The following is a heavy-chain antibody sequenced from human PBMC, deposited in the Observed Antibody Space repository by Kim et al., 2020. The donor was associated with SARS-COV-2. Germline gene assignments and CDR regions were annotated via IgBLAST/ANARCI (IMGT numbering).Heavy chain of an antibody. CDR3: ARDYRTRLWFGESNFDY. CDR1: GYTFTGYY. J-gene: IGHJ4*02. V-gene: IGHV1-2*02. D-gene: IGHD3-10*01. Sequence: ASVKVSCKASGYTFTGYYMHWVRQAPGQGLEWMGWINPNSGDTNYAQKFQGRVTMTRDTSISTAYMELSRLRSDDTAVYYCARDYRTRLWFGESNFDYWGQGTLVTVSS. CDR2: INPNSGDT.